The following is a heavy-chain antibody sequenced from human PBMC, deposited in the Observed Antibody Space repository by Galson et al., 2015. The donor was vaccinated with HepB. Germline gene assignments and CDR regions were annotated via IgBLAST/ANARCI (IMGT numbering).Heavy chain of an antibody. CDR3: AILWGLWSGYKFDS. CDR2: ISFDGRNK. J-gene: IGHJ4*02. D-gene: IGHD3-3*01. CDR1: GFVSSNFG. Sequence: SLRLPCAGAGFVSSNFGMHWVRQAPGKGLEWGALISFDGRNKCYADSVKGRFTISRDTSKNTLYLQMGSLRPDDTAVYFCAILWGLWSGYKFDSWGQGTLVTVSS. V-gene: IGHV3-30*03.